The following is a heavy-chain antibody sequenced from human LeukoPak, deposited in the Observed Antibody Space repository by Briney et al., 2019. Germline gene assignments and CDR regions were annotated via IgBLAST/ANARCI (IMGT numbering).Heavy chain of an antibody. CDR1: GGSFSGYY. D-gene: IGHD3-22*01. CDR2: INHSGST. Sequence: MSSETLSLTCAVYGGSFSGYYWSWIRQPPGKGLEWIGEINHSGSTNYNPSLKSRVTISVDTSKNQFSLKLSSVTAADTAVYYCARGHYYESSGYPPGDFDYWGQGTLVTVSS. V-gene: IGHV4-34*01. J-gene: IGHJ4*02. CDR3: ARGHYYESSGYPPGDFDY.